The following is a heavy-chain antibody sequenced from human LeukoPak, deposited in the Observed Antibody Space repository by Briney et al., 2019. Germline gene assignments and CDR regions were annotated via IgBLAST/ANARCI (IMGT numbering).Heavy chain of an antibody. J-gene: IGHJ5*02. Sequence: SETLSLTCSLSGGSVSIYYWSWVRQPPGKGLEWIGYIHYSGTTNYNPSLKSRVTISVDTSKKQISLNLSSVTAADTAVFYCARSPTSGTTYNWFDPWGQGTLVTVSS. V-gene: IGHV4-59*02. CDR1: GGSVSIYY. D-gene: IGHD1-1*01. CDR3: ARSPTSGTTYNWFDP. CDR2: IHYSGTT.